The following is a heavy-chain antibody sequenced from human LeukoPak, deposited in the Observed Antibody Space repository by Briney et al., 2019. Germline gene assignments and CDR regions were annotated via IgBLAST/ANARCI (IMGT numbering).Heavy chain of an antibody. CDR1: GGSISSGGYS. J-gene: IGHJ4*02. D-gene: IGHD5-18*01. CDR2: IYHSGST. Sequence: SETLSLTCAVSGGSISSGGYSWSWIRQPPGKGLEWIGYIYHSGSTYYNPSLKSRVTISVGRSKNQFSLKLSSVTAADTAVYYCARAAMAVFDYWGQGTLVTVSS. CDR3: ARAAMAVFDY. V-gene: IGHV4-30-2*01.